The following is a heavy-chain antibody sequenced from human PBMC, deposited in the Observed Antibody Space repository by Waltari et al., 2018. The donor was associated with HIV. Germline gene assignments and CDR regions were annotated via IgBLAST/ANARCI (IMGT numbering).Heavy chain of an antibody. D-gene: IGHD1-26*01. CDR2: GIPLLGTS. J-gene: IGHJ6*02. V-gene: IGHV1-69*04. Sequence: QVQLVQSGAEVKKHGSSVRVSCKASADTFMKYVVNWVRQAPGQGIEWMGRGIPLLGTSDSAQNFQGRLTITADRSTSTAYMELRSLKSEDTGIYYCAQWARLEAHEYSGLDVWGQGTTVIVSS. CDR1: ADTFMKYV. CDR3: AQWARLEAHEYSGLDV.